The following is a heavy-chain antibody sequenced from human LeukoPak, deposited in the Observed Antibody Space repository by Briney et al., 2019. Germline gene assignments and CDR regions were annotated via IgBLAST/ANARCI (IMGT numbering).Heavy chain of an antibody. CDR2: ISGSGGST. D-gene: IGHD1-1*01. CDR3: AKGERRYYYYGMDV. V-gene: IGHV3-23*01. CDR1: GFTFSSYA. Sequence: GGSLRLSCAASGFTFSSYAMSWVRQAPGKGLEWVSAISGSGGSTYCADSVKGRFTISRDNSKNTLYLQMNSLRAEDTAVYYCAKGERRYYYYGMDVWGKGTTVTVSS. J-gene: IGHJ6*04.